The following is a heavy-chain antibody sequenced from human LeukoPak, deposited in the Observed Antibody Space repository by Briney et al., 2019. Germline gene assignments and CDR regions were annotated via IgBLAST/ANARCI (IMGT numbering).Heavy chain of an antibody. J-gene: IGHJ6*03. V-gene: IGHV3-7*01. Sequence: GGSLRLSCAASGFPFSSYAMNWVRQAPGKGLEWVANIKQDGSEKYYVDSVKGRFTISRDNAKNSLYLQMNSLRAEDTAVYYCARDAVFQDYYDSSGPYYYYYMDVWGKGTTVTVSS. CDR3: ARDAVFQDYYDSSGPYYYYYMDV. CDR1: GFPFSSYA. D-gene: IGHD3-22*01. CDR2: IKQDGSEK.